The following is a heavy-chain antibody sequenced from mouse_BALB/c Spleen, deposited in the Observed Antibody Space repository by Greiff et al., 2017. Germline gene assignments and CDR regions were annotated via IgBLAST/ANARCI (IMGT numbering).Heavy chain of an antibody. D-gene: IGHD3-3*01. Sequence: EVQLQQSGPELVKPGASVKMSCKASGYTFTDYYMDWVKQSHGESFEWIGRVNPYNGGTSYNQKFKGKATLTVDKSSSTAYMELNSLTSEASAVYYCARRARDYAMDYWGQGTSVTVSS. J-gene: IGHJ4*01. CDR3: ARRARDYAMDY. CDR2: VNPYNGGT. CDR1: GYTFTDYY. V-gene: IGHV1-19*01.